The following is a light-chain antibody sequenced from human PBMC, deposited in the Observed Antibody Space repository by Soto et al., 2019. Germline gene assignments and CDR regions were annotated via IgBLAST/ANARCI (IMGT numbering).Light chain of an antibody. CDR1: SSDVGNYNY. CDR2: QVS. J-gene: IGLJ1*01. Sequence: QSVLTQPASVSGSPGQSITISCTGTSSDVGNYNYVSWYQQHPGKAPQLMIFQVSNRASGVSNRFSGSKSGDTASLTISGLQAEDEADYYCSSFTGPTTLDVFGTGTKVTVL. CDR3: SSFTGPTTLDV. V-gene: IGLV2-14*01.